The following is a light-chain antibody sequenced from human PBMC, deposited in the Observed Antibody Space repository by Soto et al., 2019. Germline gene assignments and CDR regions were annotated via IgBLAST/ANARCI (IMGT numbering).Light chain of an antibody. J-gene: IGKJ4*01. CDR1: QSISSW. CDR2: KES. CDR3: QQYNSYPLT. Sequence: DIQMTQSPSTLSSSVGDRVTITCRASQSISSWLAWYQQKPGKAPKLLIYKESSLESGVPSRFNGSGSGTESTLTISSRQPDYVATYYCQQYNSYPLTFGGGTKVEIK. V-gene: IGKV1-5*03.